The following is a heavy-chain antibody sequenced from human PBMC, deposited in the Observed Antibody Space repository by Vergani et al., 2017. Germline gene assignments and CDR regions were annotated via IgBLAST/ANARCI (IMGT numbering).Heavy chain of an antibody. CDR1: GLTLSSYG. J-gene: IGHJ3*02. CDR2: TRPHEDGA. D-gene: IGHD6-19*01. CDR3: AKVGRSEVAGTFGAFDI. V-gene: IGHV3-30*02. Sequence: QVQLVESGGGVVQPGGSMRLSCSASGLTLSSYGVHWVRQAPGRGLESVTFTRPHEDGAFYSASVRGRFTVSRDNSKNTLFLHMNNLRPEDTAVYYCAKVGRSEVAGTFGAFDIWGQGTMVTVSS.